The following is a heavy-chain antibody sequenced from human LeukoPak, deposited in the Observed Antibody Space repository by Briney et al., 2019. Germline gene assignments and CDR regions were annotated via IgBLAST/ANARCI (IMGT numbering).Heavy chain of an antibody. CDR2: INQESTET. J-gene: IGHJ4*02. Sequence: GGPLRLSCAASGFRFTGFWMSWVRQAPGKGPEWVANINQESTETYYVDSVRGRFTISRDNTKNSLSLQMNSLRVEDTAVYYCAKLQIVGATKDYFDYWGQGTLVTVSS. CDR1: GFRFTGFW. V-gene: IGHV3-7*03. D-gene: IGHD1-26*01. CDR3: AKLQIVGATKDYFDY.